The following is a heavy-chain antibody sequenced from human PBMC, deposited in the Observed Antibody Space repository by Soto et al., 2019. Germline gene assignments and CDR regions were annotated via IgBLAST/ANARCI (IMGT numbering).Heavy chain of an antibody. J-gene: IGHJ6*02. Sequence: GPLIHSCAAAGFTFSSYWMSWVRTAPGKGLEWVANIKQDGSEKYYVDSVKGRFTISRDNAKNSLYLQMNSLRAEDTAVYYCARDFHWNYNTVYYYGMDVWGQGTTVTVSS. CDR3: ARDFHWNYNTVYYYGMDV. CDR1: GFTFSSYW. V-gene: IGHV3-7*01. D-gene: IGHD1-7*01. CDR2: IKQDGSEK.